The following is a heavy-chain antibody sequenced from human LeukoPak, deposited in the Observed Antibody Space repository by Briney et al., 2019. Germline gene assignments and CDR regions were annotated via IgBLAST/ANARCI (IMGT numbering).Heavy chain of an antibody. J-gene: IGHJ6*02. CDR3: ATRTEVNGMDV. V-gene: IGHV1-8*01. Sequence: ASVKVSCKASGYTFTSYDINWVRQATGQGLEWMGWMNPNSGNTGYAQKFQGRVTMTRNTSIRTAYMELSSLRSEDTAVYSCATRTEVNGMDVWGQGTPVTVSS. D-gene: IGHD3-10*01. CDR1: GYTFTSYD. CDR2: MNPNSGNT.